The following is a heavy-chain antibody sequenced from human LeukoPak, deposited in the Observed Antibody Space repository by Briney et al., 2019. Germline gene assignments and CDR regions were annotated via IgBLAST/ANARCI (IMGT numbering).Heavy chain of an antibody. D-gene: IGHD4-17*01. V-gene: IGHV3-53*01. CDR1: GFTVSSNY. CDR2: IYSGGST. CDR3: ARVNYGDYSTYYFDY. Sequence: GGSLRLSCAASGFTVSSNYMSWVRQAPGKGLEWVSVIYSGGSTYYADSVKGRFTISRDNSKNTLYLQMSSLRAKDTAVYYCARVNYGDYSTYYFDYWGQGTLVTVSS. J-gene: IGHJ4*02.